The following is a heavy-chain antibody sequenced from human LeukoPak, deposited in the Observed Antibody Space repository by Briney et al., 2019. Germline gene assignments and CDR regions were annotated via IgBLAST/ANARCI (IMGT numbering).Heavy chain of an antibody. CDR1: GFTFDDYA. CDR3: AKVNLVGATTSAFDI. D-gene: IGHD1-26*01. CDR2: ISWNSGSI. J-gene: IGHJ3*02. Sequence: GRSLRLSCAASGFTFDDYAMHWVRQAPGKGLEWVSGISWNSGSIGYADSVKGRFTISRDNAKNSLYLQMNSLRAEDTALYYCAKVNLVGATTSAFDIWGQGTMVTVSS. V-gene: IGHV3-9*01.